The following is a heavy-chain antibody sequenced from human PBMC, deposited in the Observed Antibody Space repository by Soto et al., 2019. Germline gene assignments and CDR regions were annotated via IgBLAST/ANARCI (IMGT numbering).Heavy chain of an antibody. CDR2: ISYDGSNK. J-gene: IGHJ4*02. D-gene: IGHD2-2*01. V-gene: IGHV3-30-3*01. CDR1: GFTFSSYA. CDR3: ARGRVVPAAMDCVY. Sequence: GGSLRLSCAASGFTFSSYAMHWVRQAPGKGLEWVAVISYDGSNKYYADSVKGRFTISRDNSKNTLYLQMNSLRAEDTAVYYCARGRVVPAAMDCVYWGQGTLVTVSS.